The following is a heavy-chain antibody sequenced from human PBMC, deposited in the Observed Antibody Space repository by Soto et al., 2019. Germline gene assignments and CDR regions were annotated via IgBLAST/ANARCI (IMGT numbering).Heavy chain of an antibody. CDR1: GFSLSTNGVG. CDR2: IYWDGDK. J-gene: IGHJ5*02. V-gene: IGHV2-5*02. D-gene: IGHD3-10*01. Sequence: QITLKESGRTLVKPTQTLTLTCTFSGFSLSTNGVGVGWIRQPPGKALEWLALIYWDGDKRYSPSLKSRLTVTKDTSNNQVVLTMSNMDPVDTATYYCAQIANYYQFVWFDPWGQGILVTVSS. CDR3: AQIANYYQFVWFDP.